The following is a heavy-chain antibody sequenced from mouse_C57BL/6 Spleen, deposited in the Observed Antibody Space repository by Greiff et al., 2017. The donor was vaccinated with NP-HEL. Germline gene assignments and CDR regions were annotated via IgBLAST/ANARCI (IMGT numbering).Heavy chain of an antibody. CDR1: GYTFTSYG. J-gene: IGHJ2*01. CDR2: IYPRSGNT. V-gene: IGHV1-81*01. Sequence: VKLQESGAELARPGASVKLSCKASGYTFTSYGISWVKQRPGQGLEWIGEIYPRSGNTYYNEKFKGKATLTVDKSSSTAYMELRRLTSESSAVYFCAIITTVLANDYWGQGTTLTVSS. CDR3: AIITTVLANDY. D-gene: IGHD1-1*01.